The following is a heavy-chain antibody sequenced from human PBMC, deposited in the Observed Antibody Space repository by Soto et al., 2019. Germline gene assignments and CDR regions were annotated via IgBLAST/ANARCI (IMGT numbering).Heavy chain of an antibody. CDR3: ARDGNGFPFDF. CDR2: ISSTSSYT. CDR1: GLTFSDYH. V-gene: IGHV3-11*05. Sequence: QVQLVESGGGLVKPGGSLRVSCVASGLTFSDYHMTWIRQAPGKGLEWVADISSTSSYTKYADSVKGRFTISRDNAKNSLYLLMNSLRAEDTAVYYCARDGNGFPFDFWGQGTLVTVSS. J-gene: IGHJ4*02. D-gene: IGHD3-10*01.